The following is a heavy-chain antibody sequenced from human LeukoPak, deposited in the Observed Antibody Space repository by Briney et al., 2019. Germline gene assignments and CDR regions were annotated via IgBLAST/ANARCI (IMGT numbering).Heavy chain of an antibody. J-gene: IGHJ4*02. CDR3: AREVPELTVATGY. CDR1: GFTFSSYS. D-gene: IGHD4-17*01. CDR2: ISSSSSYI. V-gene: IGHV3-21*01. Sequence: GGSLRLSCAASGFTFSSYSMNWVRQAPGKGLEWVSSISSSSSYIYYADSVKGRFTISRDNAKNSLYLQMNSLRAEDTAVYYCAREVPELTVATGYWGQGTLVTVSS.